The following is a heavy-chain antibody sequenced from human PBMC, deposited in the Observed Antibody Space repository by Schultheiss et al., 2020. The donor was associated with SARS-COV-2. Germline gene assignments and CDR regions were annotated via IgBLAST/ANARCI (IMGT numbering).Heavy chain of an antibody. CDR3: ARGQLYYSGWRTTYYYYGMDV. CDR2: ISSSGSTI. CDR1: GFTFSSYE. J-gene: IGHJ6*02. D-gene: IGHD6-19*01. Sequence: GGSLRLSCAASGFTFSSYEMNWVRQAPGKGLEWVSYISSSGSTIYYADSVKGRFTISRDNAKNSLYLQMNSLRAEDTAVYYCARGQLYYSGWRTTYYYYGMDVWGQGTTVTVSS. V-gene: IGHV3-48*03.